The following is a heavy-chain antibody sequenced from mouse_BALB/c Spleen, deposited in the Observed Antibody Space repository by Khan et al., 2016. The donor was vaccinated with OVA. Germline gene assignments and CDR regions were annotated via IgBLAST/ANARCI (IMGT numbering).Heavy chain of an antibody. CDR2: IWGGGGT. Sequence: QVQLKESGPGLVAPSQSLSITCTVSGFSLSRYNIHWVRQPPGKGLEWLGVIWGGGGTDYNSTLKSRLSIRKDNSKSQVLLKMNRLQTDDTAIYYCARAYYRFDGYYAMDYWVQGTSVTVSS. J-gene: IGHJ4*01. CDR1: GFSLSRYN. D-gene: IGHD2-14*01. V-gene: IGHV2-6-4*01. CDR3: ARAYYRFDGYYAMDY.